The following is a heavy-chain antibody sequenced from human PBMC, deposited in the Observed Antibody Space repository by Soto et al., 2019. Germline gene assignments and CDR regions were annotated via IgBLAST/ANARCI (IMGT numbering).Heavy chain of an antibody. J-gene: IGHJ4*02. V-gene: IGHV1-2*02. Sequence: QLPLVQSGAEVKKTGASVKVSCKDSGYTFTRYHMHWLRQAPGQGLEWMGWIIPNSGSTNYPQKFQGRVTMTRDTSISTAYIEVSRLTSDDTAVYYCARYQYSGSFLYLGQGTLVTVAS. CDR1: GYTFTRYH. CDR2: IIPNSGST. CDR3: ARYQYSGSFLY. D-gene: IGHD1-26*01.